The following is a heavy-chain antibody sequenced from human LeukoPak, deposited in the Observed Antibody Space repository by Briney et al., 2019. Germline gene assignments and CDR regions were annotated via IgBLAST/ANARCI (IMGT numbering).Heavy chain of an antibody. CDR1: GGSISSGDYY. CDR2: IYYSGNT. J-gene: IGHJ3*02. V-gene: IGHV4-39*07. D-gene: IGHD5-18*01. CDR3: ARRPVDTAMAGAFDI. Sequence: PSQTLSLTCTVSGGSISSGDYYWGWIRQPPGRGLEWIGSIYYSGNTYYNPSLKSRVTISVDTSNNEFSLRLTSVTAADTAVYYCARRPVDTAMAGAFDIWGQGTMVTVSS.